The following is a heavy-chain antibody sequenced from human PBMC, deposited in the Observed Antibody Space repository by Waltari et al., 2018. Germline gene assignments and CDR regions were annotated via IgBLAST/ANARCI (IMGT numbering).Heavy chain of an antibody. CDR1: GGSISSYY. D-gene: IGHD3-3*01. V-gene: IGHV4-59*01. CDR2: IYYSGST. J-gene: IGHJ4*02. CDR3: ARGVYDFWSGYYDY. Sequence: QVQLQESGPGLVKPSETLSLTCTVSGGSISSYYWSWIRPPPGKGLEWIGYIYYSGSTNYNPSLKSRVTISVDTSKNQFSLKLSSVTAADTAVYYCARGVYDFWSGYYDYWGQGTLVTVSS.